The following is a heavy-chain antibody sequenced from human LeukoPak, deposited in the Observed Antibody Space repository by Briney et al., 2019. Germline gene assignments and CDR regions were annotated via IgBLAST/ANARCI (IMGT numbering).Heavy chain of an antibody. J-gene: IGHJ6*03. CDR2: ISWDGGST. V-gene: IGHV3-43*01. D-gene: IGHD2-2*01. CDR3: AKDGGYCSSTSCYAFSRVRNYYYYYMDV. CDR1: GFTFDDYT. Sequence: GSLRLSCAASGFTFDDYTMHWVRQAPGKGLEWVSLISWDGGSTYYADSVKGRFTISRDNSKNYLYLQMNSLRTEDTALYYCAKDGGYCSSTSCYAFSRVRNYYYYYMDVWGKGTTVTVSS.